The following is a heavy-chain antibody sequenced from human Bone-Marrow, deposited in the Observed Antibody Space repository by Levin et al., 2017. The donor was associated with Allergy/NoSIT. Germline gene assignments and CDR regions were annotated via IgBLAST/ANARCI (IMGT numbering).Heavy chain of an antibody. J-gene: IGHJ4*02. CDR3: TRGSGSSSSGLGY. Sequence: GESLKISCKPSGYTFSNYDITWVRQAPGQGLEWMGWISGYNGNTNYARKVQGRVTMTTDTSTSTAYMELRSLRSDDTAVYYCTRGSGSSSSGLGYWGQGTLVTVSS. CDR1: GYTFSNYD. D-gene: IGHD3-10*01. CDR2: ISGYNGNT. V-gene: IGHV1-18*01.